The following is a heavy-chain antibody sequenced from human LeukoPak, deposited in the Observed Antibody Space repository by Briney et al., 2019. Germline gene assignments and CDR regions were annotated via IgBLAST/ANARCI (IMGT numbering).Heavy chain of an antibody. J-gene: IGHJ5*02. CDR1: GYTFTSYG. CDR3: ARWRYCSSTSCPPTGP. Sequence: ASVKVSCKASGYTFTSYGISWVRQAPGQGLEWMGWISAYNGNTDYAQKLQGRVTMTTDTSTSTAYMELRSLRSDDTAVYYCARWRYCSSTSCPPTGPWGQGTLVTVSS. V-gene: IGHV1-18*01. CDR2: ISAYNGNT. D-gene: IGHD2-2*01.